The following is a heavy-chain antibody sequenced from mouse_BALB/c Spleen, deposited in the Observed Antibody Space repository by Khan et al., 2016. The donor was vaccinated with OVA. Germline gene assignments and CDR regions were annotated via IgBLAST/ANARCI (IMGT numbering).Heavy chain of an antibody. CDR2: ISSGGSYT. CDR1: GLTFSRYS. J-gene: IGHJ2*01. D-gene: IGHD1-1*01. V-gene: IGHV5-9-3*01. Sequence: EVELVESGGGLVKPGESLKLSCAASGLTFSRYSMSWVRQTPEKRLEWVASISSGGSYTYYPDNVKGRFTLSRDNANKTLYLHMSSLRSEDTAIYYCARHEDYYGSRPYFDYWGQGTTLTVSS. CDR3: ARHEDYYGSRPYFDY.